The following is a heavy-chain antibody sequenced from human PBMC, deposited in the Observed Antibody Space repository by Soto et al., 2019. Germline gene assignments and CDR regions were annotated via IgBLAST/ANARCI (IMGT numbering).Heavy chain of an antibody. CDR3: ARRRYDFWSGSNYYGMDV. Sequence: ASVKVSCKASGYTLTSYGISWVRQAPGQGLEWMGWISAYNGNTNYAQKLQGRVTMTTDTSTSTAYMELRSLRSDDTAVYYCARRRYDFWSGSNYYGMDVWGQGNTVAV. J-gene: IGHJ6*02. V-gene: IGHV1-18*01. CDR2: ISAYNGNT. CDR1: GYTLTSYG. D-gene: IGHD3-3*01.